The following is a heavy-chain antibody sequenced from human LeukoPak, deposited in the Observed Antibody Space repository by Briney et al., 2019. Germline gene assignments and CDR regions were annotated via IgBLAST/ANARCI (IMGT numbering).Heavy chain of an antibody. CDR2: ISAYNGNT. CDR3: ARGGYDFWSGSDYYYYMDV. V-gene: IGHV1-18*01. Sequence: EASVKDSCKASGYTFTSYGISWVRPAPGQGLEWMGWISAYNGNTNYAQKFQGRVTITRNTSISTAYMELSSLRSEDTAVCYCARGGYDFWSGSDYYYYMDVWGKGTTVTVSS. D-gene: IGHD3-3*01. CDR1: GYTFTSYG. J-gene: IGHJ6*03.